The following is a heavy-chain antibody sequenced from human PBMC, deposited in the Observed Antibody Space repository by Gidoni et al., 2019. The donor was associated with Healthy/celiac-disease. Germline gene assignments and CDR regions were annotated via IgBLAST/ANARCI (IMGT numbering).Heavy chain of an antibody. D-gene: IGHD6-19*01. CDR3: AKDEGGGWATSSFDY. CDR2: ISGSDGST. V-gene: IGHV3-23*01. Sequence: EVQLLESGGGLVQPGGSLRLSCAAPGFTFSSNAMSWVRQAPGKGLEWVSAISGSDGSTDYADSVKGRFTISRDNSKNTMYLQMNSLRAEDTAVYYCAKDEGGGWATSSFDYWGQGTLVTVSS. CDR1: GFTFSSNA. J-gene: IGHJ4*02.